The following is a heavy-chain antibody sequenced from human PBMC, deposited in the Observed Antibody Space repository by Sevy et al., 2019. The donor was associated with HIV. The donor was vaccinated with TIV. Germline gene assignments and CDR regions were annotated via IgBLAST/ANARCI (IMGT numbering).Heavy chain of an antibody. CDR1: GCTFSSYA. CDR2: IRGSGGST. Sequence: GGSLRLSCAASGCTFSSYAMSWVRQAPGKGLEWVSAIRGSGGSTYYADSVKGRFTISRDNSKNTLYLQMNSLRAEDTAVYYCAKDMLGEDWFDPWGQGTLVTVSS. CDR3: AKDMLGEDWFDP. J-gene: IGHJ5*02. D-gene: IGHD3-10*02. V-gene: IGHV3-23*01.